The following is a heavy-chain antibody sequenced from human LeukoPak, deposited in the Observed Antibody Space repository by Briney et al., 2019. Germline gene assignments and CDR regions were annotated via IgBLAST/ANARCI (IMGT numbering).Heavy chain of an antibody. J-gene: IGHJ4*02. V-gene: IGHV3-21*01. CDR3: ARDSSGYPTGPFDY. CDR1: GFTFSSYS. D-gene: IGHD3-22*01. Sequence: GGSLRLSCAASGFTFSSYSMNWVRQAPGKGLEWVSSISSSSSYIYYADSVKGRFTISRNTANNSLYLQMNGLRAEDTAVYYCARDSSGYPTGPFDYWGQGTLVTVSS. CDR2: ISSSSSYI.